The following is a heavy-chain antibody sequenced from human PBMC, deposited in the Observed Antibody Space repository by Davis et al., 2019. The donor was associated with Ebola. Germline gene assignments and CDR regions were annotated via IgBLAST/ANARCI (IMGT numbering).Heavy chain of an antibody. D-gene: IGHD1-7*01. V-gene: IGHV3-9*01. Sequence: PGGSLRLSCAASGFTFDDYAMHWVRQAPGKGLEWVSGISWNSGSIGYADSVKGRFTISRDNAKNSLYLQMNSLRAEDTAVYYCARGEGELTYYYGMDVWGQGTTVTVSS. CDR1: GFTFDDYA. CDR2: ISWNSGSI. CDR3: ARGEGELTYYYGMDV. J-gene: IGHJ6*02.